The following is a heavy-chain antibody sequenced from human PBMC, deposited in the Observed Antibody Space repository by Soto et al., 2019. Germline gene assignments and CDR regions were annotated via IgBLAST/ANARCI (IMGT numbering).Heavy chain of an antibody. D-gene: IGHD1-26*01. J-gene: IGHJ6*02. V-gene: IGHV3-48*03. CDR1: GFTLSNYE. CDR3: ARSGSYNYYYYYGMDV. CDR2: MSSSGRAI. Sequence: PVGSLRLSCAASGFTLSNYEMNWVRQAPGKGLEWVSYMSSSGRAIYYADSVKGRFTISRDNAKNSLYLQMNSLRAEDTAVYYCARSGSYNYYYYYGMDVWGLGTTVTVSS.